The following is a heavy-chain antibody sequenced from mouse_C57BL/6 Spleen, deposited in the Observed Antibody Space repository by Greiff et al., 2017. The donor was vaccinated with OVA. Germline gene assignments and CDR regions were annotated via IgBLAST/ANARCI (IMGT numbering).Heavy chain of an antibody. CDR1: GYAFSSYW. D-gene: IGHD1-1*01. J-gene: IGHJ2*01. Sequence: LVESGAELVKPGASVKISCKASGYAFSSYWMNWVKQRPGKGLEWIGQIYPGDGDTNYNGKFKGKATLTADKSSSTAYMQLSSLTSEDSAVYFCARYTTVVAHYFDYWGQGTTLTVSS. CDR3: ARYTTVVAHYFDY. CDR2: IYPGDGDT. V-gene: IGHV1-80*01.